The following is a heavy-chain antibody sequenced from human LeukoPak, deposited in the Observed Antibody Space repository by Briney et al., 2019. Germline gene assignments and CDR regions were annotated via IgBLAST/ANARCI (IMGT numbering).Heavy chain of an antibody. CDR3: ARGRRQQWLVQSYYYMDV. J-gene: IGHJ6*03. Sequence: GGSLRLSCAASGFTFSYYGMHWVRQAPGKGLEWVTFIGYDGTDKYYADSVKGRFTISRDNSKNTLSLHMNSLRSEDTAVYYCARGRRQQWLVQSYYYMDVWGKGTTVTVSS. CDR2: IGYDGTDK. V-gene: IGHV3-30*02. CDR1: GFTFSYYG. D-gene: IGHD6-19*01.